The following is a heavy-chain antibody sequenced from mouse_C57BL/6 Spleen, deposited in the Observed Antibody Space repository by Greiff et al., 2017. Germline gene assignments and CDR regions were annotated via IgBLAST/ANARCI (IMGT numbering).Heavy chain of an antibody. CDR2: INPNYGTT. CDR1: GYSFTDYN. J-gene: IGHJ2*01. D-gene: IGHD1-1*01. V-gene: IGHV1-39*01. CDR3: ARGTDYGSPYFDY. Sequence: VQLQQSGPELVKPGASVKISCTASGYSFTDYNMYWVQQSNGKSLEWIGVINPNYGTTSYNQKFKGKFTLTVDQSSSTTYMQLNSLTSEDSAVYYCARGTDYGSPYFDYWGQGTTLTVSS.